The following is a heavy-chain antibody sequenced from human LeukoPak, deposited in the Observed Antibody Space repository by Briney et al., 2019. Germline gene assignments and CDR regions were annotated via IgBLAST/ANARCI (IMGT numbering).Heavy chain of an antibody. V-gene: IGHV4-61*02. CDR1: GGSISSGSYY. Sequence: SQTLSLTCTVSGGSISSGSYYWSWIRQPAGKGLERIGRIYTSGSTNYNPSLKSRVTISVDTSKNQFSLKLSSVTAADTAVYYCARESSIVVVPAAIPRAFDIWGQGTMVTVSS. D-gene: IGHD2-2*02. J-gene: IGHJ3*02. CDR2: IYTSGST. CDR3: ARESSIVVVPAAIPRAFDI.